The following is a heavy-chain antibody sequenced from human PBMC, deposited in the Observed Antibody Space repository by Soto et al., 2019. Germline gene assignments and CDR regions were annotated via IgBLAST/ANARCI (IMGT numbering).Heavy chain of an antibody. CDR2: INNSGGST. J-gene: IGHJ4*02. D-gene: IGHD5-12*01. Sequence: EVQLLESGGGLVQPGGSLRLSCKASGFTFSSYTRSWVRQAPGKGLEGVSSINNSGGSTYYADSVKGRFTISRDNSKNTLYLQMNSLRAEDTAVYYCVKARGGYSGYGDYWGQGTLVTVSS. V-gene: IGHV3-23*01. CDR3: VKARGGYSGYGDY. CDR1: GFTFSSYT.